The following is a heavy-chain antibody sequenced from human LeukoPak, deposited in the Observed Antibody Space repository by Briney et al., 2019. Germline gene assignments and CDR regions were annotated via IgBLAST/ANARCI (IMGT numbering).Heavy chain of an antibody. CDR2: INHSGST. D-gene: IGHD5-18*01. V-gene: IGHV4-34*01. J-gene: IGHJ4*02. CDR3: ASRYSYGHGGFDY. CDR1: GGSFSGYY. Sequence: PSETLSLTRAVYGGSFSGYYWSWIHQPPGKGLEWIGEINHSGSTNYNPSLKSRVTISVDTSKNQFSLKLSSVTAADTAVYYCASRYSYGHGGFDYWGQGTLVTVSS.